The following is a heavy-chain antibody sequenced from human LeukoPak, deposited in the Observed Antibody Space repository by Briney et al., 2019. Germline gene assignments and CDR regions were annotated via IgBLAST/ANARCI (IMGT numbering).Heavy chain of an antibody. V-gene: IGHV3-30*18. CDR2: ISYDGSNK. J-gene: IGHJ6*02. D-gene: IGHD6-13*01. CDR1: GFTFSSHG. Sequence: GGSLRRSCAASGFTFSSHGMHWVRQAPGKGLAWVAVISYDGSNKYYADSVKGRFTISRDNSKNTLYLQMNSLRAEDTAVYYCAKGYSSSWYYYYGMDVWGQGTTVTVSS. CDR3: AKGYSSSWYYYYGMDV.